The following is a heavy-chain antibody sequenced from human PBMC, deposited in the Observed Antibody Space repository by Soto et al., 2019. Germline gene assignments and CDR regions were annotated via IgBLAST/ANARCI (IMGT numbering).Heavy chain of an antibody. CDR2: MNPNSGNT. Sequence: EASVKVSCKASGYTFTSYDINWVRQATGQGLEWMGWMNPNSGNTGYAQKFQGRVTMTRNTSISTAYMELSSLRSEDTAVYYCARVARGSSTMVRELFDYWGQGTLVTVSS. V-gene: IGHV1-8*01. D-gene: IGHD3-10*01. J-gene: IGHJ4*02. CDR1: GYTFTSYD. CDR3: ARVARGSSTMVRELFDY.